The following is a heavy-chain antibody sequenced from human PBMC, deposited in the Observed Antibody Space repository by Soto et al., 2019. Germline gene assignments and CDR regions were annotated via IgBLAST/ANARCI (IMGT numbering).Heavy chain of an antibody. V-gene: IGHV3-30-3*01. Sequence: TGGSLRLSCAASGFTFSSYAMHWVRQAPGKGLEWVAVISYDGSNKYYADSVKGRFTISRDNSKNTLYLQMNSLRAEDTAVYYCARGDRRYCSSTSCPVFDYWGQGTLVTVSS. J-gene: IGHJ4*02. CDR2: ISYDGSNK. D-gene: IGHD2-2*01. CDR3: ARGDRRYCSSTSCPVFDY. CDR1: GFTFSSYA.